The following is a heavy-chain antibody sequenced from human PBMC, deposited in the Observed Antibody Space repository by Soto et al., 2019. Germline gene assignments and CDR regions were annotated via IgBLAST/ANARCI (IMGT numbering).Heavy chain of an antibody. J-gene: IGHJ6*03. V-gene: IGHV4-34*01. CDR3: ARGRKTYCTNGVCHDYYYYMDV. Sequence: QVQLQQWGAGLLEPSETLSLTCAVYGGSFSGYYWSWIRQPPGKGLEWIGEINHSGSTNYNPSLKSRVTISVDTSKNQFSLKLSSVTAADTAVYYCARGRKTYCTNGVCHDYYYYMDVWGKGTTVTVSS. CDR2: INHSGST. D-gene: IGHD2-8*01. CDR1: GGSFSGYY.